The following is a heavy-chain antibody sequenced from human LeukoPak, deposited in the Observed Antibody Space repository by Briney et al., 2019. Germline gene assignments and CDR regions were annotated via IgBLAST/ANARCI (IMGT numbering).Heavy chain of an antibody. CDR2: IYHSGSA. J-gene: IGHJ6*03. D-gene: IGHD2-15*01. CDR3: ARALAAGSSYYYYYYMDV. CDR1: GGSISSSNW. Sequence: PSGTLSLTCAVSGGSISSSNWWSWVRQPPGKGLEWIGEIYHSGSANYNPSLKSRVTISVDKSKNQFSLKLSSVTAADTAVYYCARALAAGSSYYYYYYMDVWGKGTTVTVSS. V-gene: IGHV4-4*02.